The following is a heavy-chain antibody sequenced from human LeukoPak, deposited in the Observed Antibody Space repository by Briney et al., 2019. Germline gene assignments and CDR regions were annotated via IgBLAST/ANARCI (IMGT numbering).Heavy chain of an antibody. D-gene: IGHD1-26*01. Sequence: GGSLRLSCTASGFTLRNYWMHWVRQVPGKRLVWVSRISGDGSVTNYADSVQGRFTISRDNAKNTLYLQMNNLRADDTGIYYCARDGSYKLDYWGQGALVTVSS. J-gene: IGHJ4*02. CDR2: ISGDGSVT. V-gene: IGHV3-74*01. CDR1: GFTLRNYW. CDR3: ARDGSYKLDY.